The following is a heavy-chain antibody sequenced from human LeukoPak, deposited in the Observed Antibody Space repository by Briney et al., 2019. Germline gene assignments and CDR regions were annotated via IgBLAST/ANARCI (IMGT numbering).Heavy chain of an antibody. D-gene: IGHD5-24*01. J-gene: IGHJ5*02. V-gene: IGHV4-4*09. Sequence: PSETLSLTCTVSGGSISSYYWSWIRQPPGKGLEWIGYIYTSGSTNYNPSFKSRVTISVDTSKNQFSLKLSSVTAADTAVYYCARRGGDGYKNNWFDPWGQGTLVTVSS. CDR1: GGSISSYY. CDR2: IYTSGST. CDR3: ARRGGDGYKNNWFDP.